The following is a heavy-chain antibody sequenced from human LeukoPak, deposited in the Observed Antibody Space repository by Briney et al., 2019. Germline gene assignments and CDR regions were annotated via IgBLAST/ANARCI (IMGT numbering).Heavy chain of an antibody. J-gene: IGHJ1*01. CDR2: INTGNGNT. D-gene: IGHD3-22*01. CDR1: GYTFTNYG. CDR3: ARVPLSDASGHYYPH. V-gene: IGHV1-3*04. Sequence: ASVKVSRKTSGYTFTNYGIHWVRQAPRQSPEWMGWINTGNGNTKSSQKFQDRVTLTRDTSASTAYMELNSLDSEDTAVYYCARVPLSDASGHYYPHWGQGTLVTVSS.